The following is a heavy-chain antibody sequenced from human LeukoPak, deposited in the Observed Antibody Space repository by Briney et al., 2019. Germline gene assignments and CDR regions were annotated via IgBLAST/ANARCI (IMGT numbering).Heavy chain of an antibody. CDR2: INTGSDSI. CDR3: ARDLYEVTEPLVDY. Sequence: GGSLRLSCAASGFTFSSYWMSWVRQAPGKGLEWVSYINTGSDSIYYADSVKGRFTISRDNAKNSLFLQMNSLRVEDTAVYYCARDLYEVTEPLVDYWGQGTLVTVSS. J-gene: IGHJ4*02. D-gene: IGHD2-21*02. CDR1: GFTFSSYW. V-gene: IGHV3-48*04.